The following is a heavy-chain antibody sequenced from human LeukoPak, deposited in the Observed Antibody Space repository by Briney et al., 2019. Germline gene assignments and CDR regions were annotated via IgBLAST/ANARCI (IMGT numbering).Heavy chain of an antibody. CDR1: GFTFSSYG. V-gene: IGHV3-33*01. Sequence: RSLRLSCAASGFTFSSYGMHWVRQAPGKGLEWVAVIWYDGSNKYYADSVKGRFTISRDNSKNTLYLQMNSLRAEDTAVYYCARESRSITMIVVVNDAFDIWGQGTMVTVSS. CDR3: ARESRSITMIVVVNDAFDI. CDR2: IWYDGSNK. D-gene: IGHD3-22*01. J-gene: IGHJ3*02.